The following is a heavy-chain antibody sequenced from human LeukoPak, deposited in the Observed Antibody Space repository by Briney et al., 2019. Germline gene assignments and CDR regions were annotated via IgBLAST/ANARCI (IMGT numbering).Heavy chain of an antibody. CDR2: INPGNGNT. CDR1: GYTFTRYT. V-gene: IGHV1-3*01. CDR3: ARGAGNSWFDG. J-gene: IGHJ5*02. Sequence: GASVKVSCKASGYTFTRYTIHWVRQAPGQRLEWMGWINPGNGNTQCSQNFQGRVTMTRDTSATTAYMELSSLDSEDTAVYYCARGAGNSWFDGWVQGTVVNVSS.